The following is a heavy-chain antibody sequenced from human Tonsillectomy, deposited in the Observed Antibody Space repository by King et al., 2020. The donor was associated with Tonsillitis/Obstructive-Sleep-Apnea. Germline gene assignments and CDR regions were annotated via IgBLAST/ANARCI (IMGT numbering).Heavy chain of an antibody. CDR1: GFTFKNYG. D-gene: IGHD3-16*01. Sequence: QVQLVESGGGVVQPGRSPRLSCAASGFTFKNYGMHWVRQAPGKGLEWVALISFDGSYKYYVDSVRGRFTISRDNSKNRLYLQMNSLRTEDSAVYYCATDSRGDGRVPRYNYALGVWGQGTTVTVSS. CDR3: ATDSRGDGRVPRYNYALGV. J-gene: IGHJ6*02. CDR2: ISFDGSYK. V-gene: IGHV3-30*03.